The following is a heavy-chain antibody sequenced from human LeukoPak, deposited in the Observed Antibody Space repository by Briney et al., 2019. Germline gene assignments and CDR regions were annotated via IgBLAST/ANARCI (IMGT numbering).Heavy chain of an antibody. V-gene: IGHV4-34*01. Sequence: SETLSLTCAVYGGSFSGYYWSWIRQPPGKGLEWIGSIYYSGSTYYNPSLKSRVTISVDTSKNQFSLKLSSVTAADTAVYYCASLSSDYGDLDYWGQGTLVTVSS. CDR3: ASLSSDYGDLDY. D-gene: IGHD4-17*01. CDR2: IYYSGST. J-gene: IGHJ4*02. CDR1: GGSFSGYY.